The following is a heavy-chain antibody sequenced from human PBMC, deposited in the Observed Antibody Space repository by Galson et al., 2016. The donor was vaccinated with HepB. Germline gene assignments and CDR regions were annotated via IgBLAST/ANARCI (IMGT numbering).Heavy chain of an antibody. CDR3: ARKSDTYRYDGDF. CDR2: IYSIGTT. V-gene: IGHV3-23*05. CDR1: GLTFSSYA. Sequence: SLRLSCAASGLTFSSYAMSWVRQAPGKGPEWVALIYSIGTTAYADSAKGRFTISRDNSRNTLNLEMKSLRADDTAVYYCARKSDTYRYDGDFWGQGTLVTVSS. J-gene: IGHJ4*02. D-gene: IGHD3-16*02.